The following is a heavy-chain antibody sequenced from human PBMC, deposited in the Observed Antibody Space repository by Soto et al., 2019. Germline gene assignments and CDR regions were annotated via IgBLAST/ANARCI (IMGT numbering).Heavy chain of an antibody. CDR2: IWYDGSNK. J-gene: IGHJ4*02. CDR3: ARDGDYDFWSGYYGKSLETDLMFLEHLTFDY. CDR1: GFTFSSYG. V-gene: IGHV3-33*01. D-gene: IGHD3-3*01. Sequence: GGSLRLSCAASGFTFSSYGMHWVRQAPGKGLEWVAVIWYDGSNKYYADSVKGRFTISRDNSKNTLYLQLNSLRAEDTAVYYCARDGDYDFWSGYYGKSLETDLMFLEHLTFDYWGQGTLVTVSS.